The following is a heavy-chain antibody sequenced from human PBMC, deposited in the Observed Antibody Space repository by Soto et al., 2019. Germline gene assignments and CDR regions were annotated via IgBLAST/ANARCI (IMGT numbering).Heavy chain of an antibody. CDR3: ARDQSRYCSGGSCYYIGTFDI. Sequence: GGSLRLSCAASGFTFSDYYMSWIRQAPGKGLEWVSYISSSGSTIYYADSVKGRFTISRDNAKNSLYLQMNGLRAEDTAVYYCARDQSRYCSGGSCYYIGTFDIWGQGTMVTVSS. CDR1: GFTFSDYY. V-gene: IGHV3-11*01. J-gene: IGHJ3*02. CDR2: ISSSGSTI. D-gene: IGHD2-15*01.